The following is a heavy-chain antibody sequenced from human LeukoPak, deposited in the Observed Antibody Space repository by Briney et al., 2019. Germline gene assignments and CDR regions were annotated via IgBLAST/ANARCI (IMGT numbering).Heavy chain of an antibody. V-gene: IGHV4-34*01. CDR3: ARLSRFGEIDY. CDR1: GDSISGFY. J-gene: IGHJ4*02. Sequence: SETLSLTCTVSGDSISGFYWSWLRQPPGKGLEWIGEINHSGSTNYNPSLKSRVTISVDTSKNQFSLKLSSVTAADTAVYYCARLSRFGEIDYWGQGTLVTVSS. CDR2: INHSGST. D-gene: IGHD3-10*02.